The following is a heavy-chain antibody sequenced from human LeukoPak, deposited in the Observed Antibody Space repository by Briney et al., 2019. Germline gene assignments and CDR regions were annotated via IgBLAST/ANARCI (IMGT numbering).Heavy chain of an antibody. CDR1: GFTLSSYA. CDR3: ASEAPSYGLDY. V-gene: IGHV3-30-3*01. D-gene: IGHD1-26*01. Sequence: GGSLRLSCAASGFTLSSYAMHWVRQAPGKGLEWVAVISYDGSNKYYADSVKGRFTISRDNSKNTLYLQMNSLRAEDTAVYYCASEAPSYGLDYWGQGTLVTVSS. J-gene: IGHJ4*02. CDR2: ISYDGSNK.